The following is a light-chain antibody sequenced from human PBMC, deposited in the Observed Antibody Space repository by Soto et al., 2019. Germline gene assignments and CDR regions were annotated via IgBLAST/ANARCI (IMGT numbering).Light chain of an antibody. J-gene: IGLJ1*01. CDR2: EVS. CDR3: SSYGGRNNTYV. V-gene: IGLV2-8*01. Sequence: QSALTQPPSASGSPGQSVTISCTGTSSDLGGYNYVSWYQQHPGRAPKVMIYEVSKRPSGVPNRFSGSKSGNTASLTVSGLQAEDEADYYCSSYGGRNNTYVFGTGTKVTVL. CDR1: SSDLGGYNY.